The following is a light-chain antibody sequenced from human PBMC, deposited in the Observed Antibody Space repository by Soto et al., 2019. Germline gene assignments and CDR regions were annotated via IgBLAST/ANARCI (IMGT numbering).Light chain of an antibody. CDR1: SSDVGGYNY. V-gene: IGLV2-14*03. CDR2: EVT. J-gene: IGLJ2*01. Sequence: QSALTQPASVSGSPGQSITISCTGTSSDVGGYNYVCWYQQHPGKVPKLIIYEVTTRPSGVSNRFSGSKSGNTASLNISGLLADDEADYYCSSYTSSGTVVFGGGTKLTVL. CDR3: SSYTSSGTVV.